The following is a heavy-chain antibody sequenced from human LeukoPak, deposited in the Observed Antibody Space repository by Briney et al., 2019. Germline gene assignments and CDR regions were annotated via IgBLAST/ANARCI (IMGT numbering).Heavy chain of an antibody. Sequence: ASVKVSCKASGYTFTVYHIHWVRQAPGQGLEWMGRIIPGSGGTNYAQKFQGRVTMTRDTSINTAYMELSRLTSDDTAVYYCARENYGVPWGQGTLVTVSS. CDR1: GYTFTVYH. CDR2: IIPGSGGT. J-gene: IGHJ5*02. D-gene: IGHD4-17*01. CDR3: ARENYGVP. V-gene: IGHV1-2*06.